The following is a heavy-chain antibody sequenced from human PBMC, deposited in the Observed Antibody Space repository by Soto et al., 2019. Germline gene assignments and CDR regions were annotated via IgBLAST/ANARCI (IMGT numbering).Heavy chain of an antibody. CDR2: INHSGST. J-gene: IGHJ3*02. D-gene: IGHD2-15*01. V-gene: IGHV4-34*01. CDR1: GGSFSGYY. CDR3: ARVRRYCSGGSCYPGSGAFDI. Sequence: PSETLSLTCAVYGGSFSGYYWSWIRQPPGKGLEWIGEINHSGSTNYNPSLKSRVTISVDTSKNQFSLKLSSVTAADTAVYYCARVRRYCSGGSCYPGSGAFDIWGQGTMVTVSS.